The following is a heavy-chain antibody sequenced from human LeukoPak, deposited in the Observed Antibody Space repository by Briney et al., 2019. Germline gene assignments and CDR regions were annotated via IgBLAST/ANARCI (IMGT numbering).Heavy chain of an antibody. CDR2: ISSSGSTI. CDR1: GFTFSSYE. Sequence: GGSLRLSCAASGFTFSSYEMNWVRQAPGKGLEWVSYISSSGSTIYYADSVKGRFTISRDNAKNSLYLQMNSLRAEDTAVYYCARDGYVSIADYWGQGTLVTVSS. V-gene: IGHV3-48*03. CDR3: ARDGYVSIADY. J-gene: IGHJ4*02. D-gene: IGHD5/OR15-5a*01.